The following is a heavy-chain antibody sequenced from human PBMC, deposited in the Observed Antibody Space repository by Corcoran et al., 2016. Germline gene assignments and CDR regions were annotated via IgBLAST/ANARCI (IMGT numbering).Heavy chain of an antibody. J-gene: IGHJ4*02. CDR1: GGSFSTYY. Sequence: QVQLQQWGAGLLKPSETLSLTCAVSGGSFSTYYWSWIRQPPGKGLEWIGEINHSGSTNYNPSLKRRVTMSIDTSKSHFSLKLNSVTAADTAVYYCARGLQVATVWLDYWGQGTLVTVSS. D-gene: IGHD5-12*01. CDR2: INHSGST. V-gene: IGHV4-34*01. CDR3: ARGLQVATVWLDY.